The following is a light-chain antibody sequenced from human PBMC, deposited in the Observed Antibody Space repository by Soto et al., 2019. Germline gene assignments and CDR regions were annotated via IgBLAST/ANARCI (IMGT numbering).Light chain of an antibody. CDR2: GAS. CDR3: QQCNNWPRT. J-gene: IGKJ2*01. Sequence: EIVMTQSPATLSVSPWERATLSCRASQSVSINLAWYQQKPGQAPRLLIYGASTRATGIPARFSGSGSGTEFTLTISSLQSEDFAVYYCQQCNNWPRTFGQGTKLEIK. CDR1: QSVSIN. V-gene: IGKV3-15*01.